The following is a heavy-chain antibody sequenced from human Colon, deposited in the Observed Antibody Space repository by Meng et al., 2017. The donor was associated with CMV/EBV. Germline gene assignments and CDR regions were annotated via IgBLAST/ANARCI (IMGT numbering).Heavy chain of an antibody. CDR2: IGRSGTDV. J-gene: IGHJ4*02. CDR3: LTDPNWGAF. CDR1: EFIFKTYD. D-gene: IGHD1-26*01. V-gene: IGHV3-21*01. Sequence: VQLVGPGGGLVKPGGSLRLSCAASEFIFKTYDMYWVRQAPGKGLEWVSSIGRSGTDVAYADPVEGRFTISRDKNSLYLEMKSLRADDTAVYYCLTDPNWGAFWGQGTLVTVSS.